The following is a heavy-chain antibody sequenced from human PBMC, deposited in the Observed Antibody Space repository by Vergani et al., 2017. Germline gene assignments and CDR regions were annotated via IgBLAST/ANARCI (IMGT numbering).Heavy chain of an antibody. CDR1: GYTFTSYD. CDR3: ARDTLLWFGELLSVGSGPFDY. CDR2: MNPNSGNT. V-gene: IGHV1-8*01. J-gene: IGHJ4*02. Sequence: QVQLVQSGAEVKKPGASVKVSCKASGYTFTSYDINWVRQATGQGLEWMGWMNPNSGNTGYAQKFQGRVTMTTDTSTSTAYMELRSLRSDDTAVYYCARDTLLWFGELLSVGSGPFDYWGQGTLVTVSS. D-gene: IGHD3-10*01.